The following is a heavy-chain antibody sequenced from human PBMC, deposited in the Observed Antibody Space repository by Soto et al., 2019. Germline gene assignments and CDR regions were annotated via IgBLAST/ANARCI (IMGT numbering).Heavy chain of an antibody. Sequence: AGSEFSVSSTYRNWVRQAPGKGLEWVSIIWSAGLTYYADSVRGRFTISRDISKNILFLQMNNLRAEDSAIYYCARELPPDLWGQVTLVNVSS. V-gene: IGHV3-53*01. J-gene: IGHJ5*02. CDR3: ARELPPDL. CDR1: EFSVSSTY. CDR2: IWSAGLT. D-gene: IGHD2-15*01.